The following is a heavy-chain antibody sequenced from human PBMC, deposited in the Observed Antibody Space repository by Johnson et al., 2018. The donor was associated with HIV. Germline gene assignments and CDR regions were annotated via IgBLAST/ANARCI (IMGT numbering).Heavy chain of an antibody. CDR2: ISYDGSNN. V-gene: IGHV3-30-3*01. D-gene: IGHD3-22*01. CDR3: AREGPGACYGSSGDAFDI. J-gene: IGHJ3*02. Sequence: QLVESGGGVVQHGRSLRLSCAASGFTFSSYAMHWVRQAPGKGLERVSVISYDGSNNYYADSVKGRFTISRDNSKNTLYLQINGLSAEDTAVYYCAREGPGACYGSSGDAFDIWGQGTMVTVSS. CDR1: GFTFSSYA.